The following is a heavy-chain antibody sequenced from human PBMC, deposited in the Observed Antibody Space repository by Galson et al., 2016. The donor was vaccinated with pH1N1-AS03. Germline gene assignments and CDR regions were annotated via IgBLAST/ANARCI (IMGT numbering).Heavy chain of an antibody. CDR3: ARSTSGRLCDD. CDR2: IDQGGSVQ. D-gene: IGHD3-10*01. V-gene: IGHV3-7*03. Sequence: LRLSCAVSGFTFSDYWMTWVRPAPGKGLEWLANIDQGGSVQRYVDSVKGRFTISRDNAKNSLFLQMNSLRAEDTAVYYCARSTSGRLCDDWGQGTLVTVSS. J-gene: IGHJ4*02. CDR1: GFTFSDYW.